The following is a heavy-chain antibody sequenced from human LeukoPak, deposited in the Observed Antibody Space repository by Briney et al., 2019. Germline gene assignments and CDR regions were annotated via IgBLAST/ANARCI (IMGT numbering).Heavy chain of an antibody. Sequence: GGSLRLSCAGSGFTFTTYAMNWVRQGPGKGVGWVSYISSSSGTIYYEDSVKGRFTISRDNAKNTLDLQMNSLRAEDTAVYYCARSAGEYYDSSGYYHRPLGYWGQGTLVTVSS. CDR2: ISSSSGTI. J-gene: IGHJ4*02. CDR3: ARSAGEYYDSSGYYHRPLGY. D-gene: IGHD3-22*01. V-gene: IGHV3-48*04. CDR1: GFTFTTYA.